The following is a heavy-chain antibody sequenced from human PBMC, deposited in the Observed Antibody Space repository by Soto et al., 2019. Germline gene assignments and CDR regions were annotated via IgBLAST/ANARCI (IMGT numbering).Heavy chain of an antibody. D-gene: IGHD3-10*01. CDR2: IYHSGST. J-gene: IGHJ4*02. CDR3: ARDRKPGIDY. V-gene: IGHV4-4*02. CDR1: GGSISSTNW. Sequence: PSETLSLTCAVSGGSISSTNWWSWVRQPPGKGLEWIGEIYHSGSTNYNPSLRSRVTISVDKANNQFFLKVNSVTAADTAMYYCARDRKPGIDYWXQGTLVTVSS.